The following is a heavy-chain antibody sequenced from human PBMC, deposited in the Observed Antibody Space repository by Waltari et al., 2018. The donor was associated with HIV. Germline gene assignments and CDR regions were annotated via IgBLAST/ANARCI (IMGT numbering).Heavy chain of an antibody. V-gene: IGHV3-23*01. CDR3: AKDERAHDSSGYYENY. D-gene: IGHD3-22*01. CDR2: ISGSGGST. J-gene: IGHJ4*02. Sequence: EVQLLESGGGLVQPGGSLRLSCAASGFTFSSYAMSWVRQAPGKGLECVSAISGSGGSTYCADSVKGRFTISRDNSKNTLYLQMNSLRAEDTAVYYCAKDERAHDSSGYYENYWGQGTLVTVSS. CDR1: GFTFSSYA.